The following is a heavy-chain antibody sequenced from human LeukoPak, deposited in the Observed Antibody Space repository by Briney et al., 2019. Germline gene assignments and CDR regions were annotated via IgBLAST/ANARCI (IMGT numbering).Heavy chain of an antibody. J-gene: IGHJ5*02. V-gene: IGHV1-8*01. CDR2: MNPNSGNT. CDR3: ARGLEWFNWFDP. Sequence: GASVKVSCKASGYTFTSYDINWVRQATGQGLEWMGWMNPNSGNTGYAQKFQGRVTTTRNTSISTAYMELSSLRSEDTAVYYCARGLEWFNWFDPWGQGTLVTVSS. CDR1: GYTFTSYD. D-gene: IGHD3-3*01.